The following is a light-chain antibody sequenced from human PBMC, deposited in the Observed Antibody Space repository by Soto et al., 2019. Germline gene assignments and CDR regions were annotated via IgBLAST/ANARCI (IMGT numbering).Light chain of an antibody. CDR2: DVT. CDR3: CSYAGSYTVV. J-gene: IGLJ1*01. V-gene: IGLV2-11*01. Sequence: QSALTQPRSVSGSPGQSVTISCTGTSSDIGGFNYVSWYQQHPGKVPKIMIYDVTKRPSGVPDRFSASKSGNTASLTISGLQAEDEADCCSYAGSYTVVSGPGTKVTVL. CDR1: SSDIGGFNY.